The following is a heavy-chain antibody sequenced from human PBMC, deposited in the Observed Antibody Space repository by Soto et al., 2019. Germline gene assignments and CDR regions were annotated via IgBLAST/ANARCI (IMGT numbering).Heavy chain of an antibody. J-gene: IGHJ6*02. CDR3: AKVIKGSYYYYYGMDV. CDR2: ISYDGSNK. V-gene: IGHV3-30*18. CDR1: GFTFSSYG. D-gene: IGHD1-26*01. Sequence: QVQLVESGGGVVQPGRSLRLSCAASGFTFSSYGMHWVRQAPGKGLEWVAVISYDGSNKYYADSVKGRFTISRDNSKITLYLQMNSLRAEDTAVYYCAKVIKGSYYYYYGMDVWGQGTTVTVSS.